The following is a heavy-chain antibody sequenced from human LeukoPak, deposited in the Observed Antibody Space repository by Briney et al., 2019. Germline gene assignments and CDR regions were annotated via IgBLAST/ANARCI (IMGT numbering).Heavy chain of an antibody. CDR2: IYYSGST. J-gene: IGHJ3*01. V-gene: IGHV4-59*08. CDR3: ARHDGSSWYYAFDV. CDR1: GGAISRNY. D-gene: IGHD6-13*01. Sequence: SETLSLTCSVSGGAISRNYWSWIRQPPGKGLEWIGYIYYSGSTNHSPSLKSRVTISLDTSKNQFSLKLSSVTAADTAVYYCARHDGSSWYYAFDVWGQGTMVTVSS.